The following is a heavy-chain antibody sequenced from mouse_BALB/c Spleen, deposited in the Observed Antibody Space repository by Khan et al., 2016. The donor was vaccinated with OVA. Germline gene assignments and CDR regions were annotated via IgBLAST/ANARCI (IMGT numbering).Heavy chain of an antibody. J-gene: IGHJ4*01. CDR3: ARQYYYCNAYDAMYY. Sequence: DLVKPGASVKLSCKASGYTFTSYWINWIKQRPGQGLEWIGRIGPGSGSTDYNEMFRDKATLPVDTSSSTVYIQLSSLSSEDSAVYFCARQYYYCNAYDAMYYWGQGTSVTVSS. D-gene: IGHD2-1*01. V-gene: IGHV1S41*01. CDR1: GYTFTSYW. CDR2: IGPGSGST.